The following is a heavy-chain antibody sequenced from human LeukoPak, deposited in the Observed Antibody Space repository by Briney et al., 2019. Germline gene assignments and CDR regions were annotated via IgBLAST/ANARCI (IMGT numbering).Heavy chain of an antibody. V-gene: IGHV3-30-3*01. Sequence: GRSLRLSCAASGFTFSSYAMHWVRQAPGKGLEWVAVISYDGSNKYYADSVKGRFTISRDNSKNTLYLQMNSLRAEDTAVYYCASGSFYGSGSYYSVLPYWGQGTLVTVSS. J-gene: IGHJ4*02. D-gene: IGHD3-10*01. CDR2: ISYDGSNK. CDR1: GFTFSSYA. CDR3: ASGSFYGSGSYYSVLPY.